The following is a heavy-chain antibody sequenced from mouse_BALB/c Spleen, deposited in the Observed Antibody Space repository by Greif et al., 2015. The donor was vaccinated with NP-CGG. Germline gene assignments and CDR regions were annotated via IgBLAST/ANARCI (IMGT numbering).Heavy chain of an antibody. V-gene: IGHV7-3*02. Sequence: EVMLVESGGGLVQPGGSLRLSCATSGFTFTDYYMSWVRQPPGKALEWLVFIRNKANGYTTEYSASVKGRFTISRDNSQSILYLQMNTLRAEDSATYYCARDNYGSRGYFDYWGQGTTLTVSS. CDR3: ARDNYGSRGYFDY. CDR1: GFTFTDYY. D-gene: IGHD1-1*01. CDR2: IRNKANGYTT. J-gene: IGHJ2*01.